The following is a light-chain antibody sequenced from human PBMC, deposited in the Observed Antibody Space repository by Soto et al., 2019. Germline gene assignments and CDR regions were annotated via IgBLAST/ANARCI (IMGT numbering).Light chain of an antibody. V-gene: IGKV3-20*01. CDR1: RHVYINA. J-gene: IGKJ3*01. Sequence: VVLTQSPATLSLSPGDRATLSCRASRHVYINALGWYQQQPGRTPTLLIYGASTRATDIPDRFSATGSGTDFSRPISGVEPEDSAVYYCQQYGASPFTFGPGTRLEI. CDR2: GAS. CDR3: QQYGASPFT.